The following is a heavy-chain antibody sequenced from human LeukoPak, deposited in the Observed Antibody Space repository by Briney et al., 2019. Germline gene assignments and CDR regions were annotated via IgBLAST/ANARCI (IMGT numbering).Heavy chain of an antibody. CDR3: AKDIFGQIDAFDI. D-gene: IGHD3-3*01. J-gene: IGHJ3*02. V-gene: IGHV3-7*03. CDR1: GFTFSSYW. Sequence: GGSLRLSCAASGFTFSSYWMTWVRQAPGKGLEWVANIKQDGSEKYHVDSVKGRFTISRDNAKNSLYLQMNSLRAEDTAVYYCAKDIFGQIDAFDIWGQGTMVTVSS. CDR2: IKQDGSEK.